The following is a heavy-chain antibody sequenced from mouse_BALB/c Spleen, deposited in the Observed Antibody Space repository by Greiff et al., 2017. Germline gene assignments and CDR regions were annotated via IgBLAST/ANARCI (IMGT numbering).Heavy chain of an antibody. CDR2: IWSGGST. Sequence: QVQLQQSGPGLVQPSQSLSITCTVSGFSLTSYGVHWVRQSPGKGLEWLGVIWSGGSTDYNAAFISRLSISKDNSKSQVFLKLNSLQTDDTATYYCAKRGYYGYFDVWGAGTMVTVSS. D-gene: IGHD2-2*01. CDR1: GFSLTSYG. J-gene: IGHJ1*01. V-gene: IGHV2-2*01. CDR3: AKRGYYGYFDV.